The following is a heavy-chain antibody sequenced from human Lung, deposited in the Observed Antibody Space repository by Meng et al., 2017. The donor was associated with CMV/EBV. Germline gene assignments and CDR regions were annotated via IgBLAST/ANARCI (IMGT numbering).Heavy chain of an antibody. V-gene: IGHV4-39*01. CDR2: IYYSGST. D-gene: IGHD3-22*01. CDR1: GGSISSSSYY. CDR3: ASVLTYYYDSSGYQPFYFDY. Sequence: GSLRLXCTVSGGSISSSSYYWGWIRQPPGKGLEWIGSIYYSGSTYYNPSLKSRVTISVDTSKNQFSLKLSSVTAADTAVYYCASVLTYYYDSSGYQPFYFDYWGQGTLVTVSS. J-gene: IGHJ4*02.